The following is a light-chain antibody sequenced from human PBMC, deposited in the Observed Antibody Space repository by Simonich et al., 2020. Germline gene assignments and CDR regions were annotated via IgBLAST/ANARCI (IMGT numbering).Light chain of an antibody. CDR1: ISDVGGYNY. CDR3: SSYTSSSTLV. V-gene: IGLV2-14*01. J-gene: IGLJ2*01. CDR2: DVS. Sequence: QSALTQPASVSGSPGQSITISCTGTISDVGGYNYVSWSLQHPGKAPKLMIYDVSKRPSGVSNRFSGSKSGNTASLTISGLQAEDEADYYCSSYTSSSTLVFGGGTKLTVL.